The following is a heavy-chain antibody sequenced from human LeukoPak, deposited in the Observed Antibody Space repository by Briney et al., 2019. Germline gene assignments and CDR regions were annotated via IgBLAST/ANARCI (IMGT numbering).Heavy chain of an antibody. CDR2: IHPQGTQK. V-gene: IGHV3-7*04. Sequence: RGPLRLSCAVSGFSFTNFWMSWVRQAPGRGLEWLGNIHPQGTQKYHVESVKGRFTISRDNTKNLLFLQMNGLRVEDTAVYYCARGDAFSGDHWGQGTLVTVSS. CDR3: ARGDAFSGDH. J-gene: IGHJ4*02. CDR1: GFSFTNFW.